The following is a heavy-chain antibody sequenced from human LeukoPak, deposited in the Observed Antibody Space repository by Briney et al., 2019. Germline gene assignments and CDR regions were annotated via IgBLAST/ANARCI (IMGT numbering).Heavy chain of an antibody. CDR3: TRGPIQLWLYYGMDV. D-gene: IGHD5-18*01. Sequence: SETLSLTCTVSGGSISSYYWSWIRQPAGKGLEWIGRFYTSGSTNYNPSLKSRVTMSIDTSKNQFSLKLSSVTAEDTAVYYCTRGPIQLWLYYGMDVWGQGTTVIVSS. J-gene: IGHJ6*02. CDR2: FYTSGST. CDR1: GGSISSYY. V-gene: IGHV4-4*07.